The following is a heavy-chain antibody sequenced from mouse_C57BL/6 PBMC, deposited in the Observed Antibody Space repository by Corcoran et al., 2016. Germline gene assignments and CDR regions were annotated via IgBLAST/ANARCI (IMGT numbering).Heavy chain of an antibody. CDR3: ARLGYYGSSPYYYAMDY. CDR2: IFPGSGST. V-gene: IGHV1-75*01. D-gene: IGHD1-1*01. J-gene: IGHJ4*01. CDR1: GYTVPDYC. Sequence: QVQLQQSGPELVKPGASVKLSCKASGYTVPDYCINWVKQRPGQGLEWIGWIFPGSGSTYYNEKFNGKATLTVDTSSSTAYMLLSSLTSEDSAVYFGARLGYYGSSPYYYAMDYWGQGTSVTVSS.